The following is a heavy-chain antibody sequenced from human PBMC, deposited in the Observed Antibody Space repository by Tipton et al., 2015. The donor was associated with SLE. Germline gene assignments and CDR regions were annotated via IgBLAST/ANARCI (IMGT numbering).Heavy chain of an antibody. D-gene: IGHD6-19*01. Sequence: GSLRLSCAASGFTFSSYEMNWVRQAPGKGLEWVANINQDGSQKYSVDSVKGRFTISRDNDKNSLYMQMQSLRAEDTAVYYCARLYTSGWDDGFDIWGQGTVVTVSS. CDR2: INQDGSQK. CDR1: GFTFSSYE. J-gene: IGHJ3*02. V-gene: IGHV3-7*01. CDR3: ARLYTSGWDDGFDI.